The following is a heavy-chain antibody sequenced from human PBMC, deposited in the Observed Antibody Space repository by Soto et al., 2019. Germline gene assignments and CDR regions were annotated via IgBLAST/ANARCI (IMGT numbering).Heavy chain of an antibody. CDR2: IIPILGIT. CDR3: AKSQTMADAFDL. V-gene: IGHV1-69*02. CDR1: GGAFSYYT. Sequence: QVQLVQSGAEVKQPGSSVKVSCKASGGAFSYYTITWVRQAPGQGLEWMGRIIPILGITNYAHKFQGRVTIAAGTSTTTAYMELSSLRSDDTAVYYCAKSQTMADAFDLWGQGTMVTVSS. D-gene: IGHD1-1*01. J-gene: IGHJ3*01.